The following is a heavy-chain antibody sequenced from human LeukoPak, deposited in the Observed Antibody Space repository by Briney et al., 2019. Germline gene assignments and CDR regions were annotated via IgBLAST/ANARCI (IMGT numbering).Heavy chain of an antibody. Sequence: SVKVSCKASGCTFSSYAISWVRQAPGQGLKWMGGIIPIFGTANYAQKFQGRVTITADESTSTAYMELSSLRSEDTAVYYCAREGPRGNSQFDYWGQGTLVTVSS. D-gene: IGHD2/OR15-2a*01. J-gene: IGHJ4*02. CDR3: AREGPRGNSQFDY. V-gene: IGHV1-69*13. CDR1: GCTFSSYA. CDR2: IIPIFGTA.